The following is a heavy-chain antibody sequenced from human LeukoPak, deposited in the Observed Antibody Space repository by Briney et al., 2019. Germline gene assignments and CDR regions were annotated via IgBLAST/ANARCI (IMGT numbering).Heavy chain of an antibody. J-gene: IGHJ4*02. CDR3: AGTVVGATRPSPDY. Sequence: TGGSLRLSCAASGFTFSSYGMHWVRQAPGKGLEWVAFIRYDGSNKNHADSVKGRFTVSRDNSRNTLFLQMNSLRADDTAVYYCAGTVVGATRPSPDYWGQGNLVTVSS. CDR2: IRYDGSNK. CDR1: GFTFSSYG. D-gene: IGHD1-26*01. V-gene: IGHV3-30*02.